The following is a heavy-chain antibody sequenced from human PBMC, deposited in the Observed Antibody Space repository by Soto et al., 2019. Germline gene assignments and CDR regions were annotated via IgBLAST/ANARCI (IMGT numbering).Heavy chain of an antibody. J-gene: IGHJ4*02. CDR3: SRAPYSDYEDH. D-gene: IGHD4-17*01. CDR2: INPSDATT. Sequence: QVQLVQSGAEVKKPGASVRVSCRASGYTFTNYYVHWVRQAPGQGLEWMGIINPSDATTSYAPKFQGRLTVTRDTSTSTVYMEVNSLRSEDTAVYYCSRAPYSDYEDHWGQGTLVTVSS. CDR1: GYTFTNYY. V-gene: IGHV1-46*03.